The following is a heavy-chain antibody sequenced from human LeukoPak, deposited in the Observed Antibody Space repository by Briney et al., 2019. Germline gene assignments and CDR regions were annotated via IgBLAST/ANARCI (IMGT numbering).Heavy chain of an antibody. CDR2: ISSRSTYI. Sequence: GGSLRLSCAASGFTFSDYRMNWVRQAPGKGLEWVSSISSRSTYIYYADSVKGRFAISRDNAKNSLTLQMNSLRAEDTAVYYCARDEPDAKLDYWGQGTLVTVSS. D-gene: IGHD5-24*01. CDR3: ARDEPDAKLDY. CDR1: GFTFSDYR. V-gene: IGHV3-21*01. J-gene: IGHJ4*02.